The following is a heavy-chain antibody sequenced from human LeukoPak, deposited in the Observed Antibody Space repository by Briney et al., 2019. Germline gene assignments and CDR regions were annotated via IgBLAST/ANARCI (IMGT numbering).Heavy chain of an antibody. J-gene: IGHJ4*02. D-gene: IGHD6-19*01. CDR3: ARGPVYSGGRDLDY. CDR1: GFTFTTYT. V-gene: IGHV3-7*05. Sequence: PGGSLRLSCAASGFTFTTYTMNWVRQAPGKGLEWVANIKQDGSEKYYVDSVKGRFTISRDNAKNSLYLQMNSLRAEDTAVYYCARGPVYSGGRDLDYWGQGTLVTVSS. CDR2: IKQDGSEK.